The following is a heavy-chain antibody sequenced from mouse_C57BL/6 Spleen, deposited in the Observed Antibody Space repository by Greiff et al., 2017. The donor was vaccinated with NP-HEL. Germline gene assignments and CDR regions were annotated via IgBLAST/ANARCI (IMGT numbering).Heavy chain of an antibody. V-gene: IGHV3-6*01. D-gene: IGHD2-4*01. J-gene: IGHJ3*01. Sequence: EVKVEESGPGLVKPSQSLSLTCSVTGYSITSGYYWNWIRQFPGNKLEWMGYISYDGSNNYNPSLKNRISITRDTSKNQFFLKLNSVTTEDTATYYCARSLDYDGWFAYWGQGTLVTVSA. CDR3: ARSLDYDGWFAY. CDR1: GYSITSGYY. CDR2: ISYDGSN.